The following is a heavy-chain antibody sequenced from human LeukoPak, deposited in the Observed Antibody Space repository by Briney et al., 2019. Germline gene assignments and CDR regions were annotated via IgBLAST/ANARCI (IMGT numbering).Heavy chain of an antibody. CDR2: IREDGTEI. V-gene: IGHV3-7*01. D-gene: IGHD2-15*01. CDR3: ARGVYSIDY. Sequence: GGSLRLSCAASGFTFSSHWVNWVRQAPGKGLEWVANIREDGTEIYYMDSVKGRFTISRDNAKNSLYLQMNSLRAEDTAVYYCARGVYSIDYWGQGTLVTVSS. J-gene: IGHJ4*02. CDR1: GFTFSSHW.